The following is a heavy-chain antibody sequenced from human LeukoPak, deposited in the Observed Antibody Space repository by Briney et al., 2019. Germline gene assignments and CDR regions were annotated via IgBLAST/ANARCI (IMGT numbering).Heavy chain of an antibody. V-gene: IGHV4-59*01. Sequence: SETLSLTRTVSGGSISSYYWSWIRQPPRKGLEWVGYIYYSGSTNYNPSLKSRVTISVDTSKNHFSLKLSSVTAADTAVYYCARGGFRYCSGGSCQTPYYYMDVWGKGTTVTVSS. D-gene: IGHD2-15*01. J-gene: IGHJ6*03. CDR3: ARGGFRYCSGGSCQTPYYYMDV. CDR1: GGSISSYY. CDR2: IYYSGST.